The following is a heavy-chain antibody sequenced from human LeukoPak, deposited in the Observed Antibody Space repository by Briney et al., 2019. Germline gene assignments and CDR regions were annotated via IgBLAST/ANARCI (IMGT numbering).Heavy chain of an antibody. Sequence: AGGSLRLSCVASGFIFEDYGMSWARHASGKGLEWVFGIDWNGGSAHYADSVKGRFTLSRDNAKNSLYLQMNSLRGEDTALYYCARGGQQLRHIDFWGQGTLVTVSS. CDR3: ARGGQQLRHIDF. CDR2: IDWNGGSA. CDR1: GFIFEDYG. D-gene: IGHD6-13*01. J-gene: IGHJ4*02. V-gene: IGHV3-20*04.